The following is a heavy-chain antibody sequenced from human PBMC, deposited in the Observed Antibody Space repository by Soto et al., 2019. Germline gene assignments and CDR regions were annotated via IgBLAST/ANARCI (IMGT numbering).Heavy chain of an antibody. CDR2: ISAYNGNT. CDR3: ARSVGSYGQNWFDP. D-gene: IGHD1-26*01. CDR1: GYTFTSYG. Sequence: ASVKVSCKASGYTFTSYGISWVRRAPGQGLEWMGWISAYNGNTNYAQKLQGRVTMTTDTSTSTAYMELRSLRSDDTAVYYCARSVGSYGQNWFDPWGQGTLVTVSS. V-gene: IGHV1-18*01. J-gene: IGHJ5*02.